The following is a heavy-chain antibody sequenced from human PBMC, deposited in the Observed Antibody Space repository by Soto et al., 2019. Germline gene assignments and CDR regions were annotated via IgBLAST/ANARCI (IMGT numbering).Heavy chain of an antibody. V-gene: IGHV1-69*01. CDR3: ARDPSVRDCGGDYCSMHV. CDR1: GGTFSSYA. J-gene: IGHJ6*02. Sequence: QVQLVQSGAEVKKPGSSVKVSCKASGGTFSSYAISCVRQAPGQGLEWMGGIIPIFGTATYAQKFQGRVTITADESTSTAYMELGSLRSEDTAVYYCARDPSVRDCGGDYCSMHVWGQGTTVTVSS. D-gene: IGHD2-21*02. CDR2: IIPIFGTA.